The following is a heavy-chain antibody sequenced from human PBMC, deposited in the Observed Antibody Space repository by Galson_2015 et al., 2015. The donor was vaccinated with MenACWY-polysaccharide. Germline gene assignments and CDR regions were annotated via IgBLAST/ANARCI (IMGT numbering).Heavy chain of an antibody. CDR2: TSYSGST. V-gene: IGHV4-39*02. D-gene: IGHD6-19*01. CDR3: ARRRKRVAGEFDY. Sequence: SETLSLTCTVSGGSIGTETYFWGWIRQPPGKGLEWIGTTSYSGSTYYNPSLKGRVAFSTDTSNNHFSLTVTSVTAADTAVYYCARRRKRVAGEFDYWDQGTLGTVSS. J-gene: IGHJ4*02. CDR1: GGSIGTETYF.